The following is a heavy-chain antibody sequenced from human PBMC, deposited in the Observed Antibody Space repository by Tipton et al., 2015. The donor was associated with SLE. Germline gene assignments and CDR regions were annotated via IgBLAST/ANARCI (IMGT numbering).Heavy chain of an antibody. CDR3: VRVIVPASRGAFDI. V-gene: IGHV4-61*09. CDR1: GGSINSGSFY. J-gene: IGHJ3*02. D-gene: IGHD2-2*01. Sequence: TLSLTCTVSGGSINSGSFYWSWIRQPAGKGLEWIGHIYTRGSTDYNPSLMSRVSISRDTSNNQFSLRLRSVTAADTALYYCVRVIVPASRGAFDIWGQGTMVTVSS. CDR2: IYTRGST.